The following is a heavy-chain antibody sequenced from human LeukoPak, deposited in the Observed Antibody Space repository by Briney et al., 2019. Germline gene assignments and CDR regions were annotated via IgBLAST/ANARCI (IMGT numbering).Heavy chain of an antibody. J-gene: IGHJ4*02. CDR2: IYYSGST. CDR1: GGSISSSSYY. V-gene: IGHV4-39*01. D-gene: IGHD3-10*01. Sequence: PSETLSLTCTVSGGSISSSSYYWGWIRQPPGKGLEWIGSIYYSGSTYYNPSLKSRVTISVDTSKNQFSLKLSPVTAADTAVYYCARRFGSGRGNYFDYWGQGTLVTVSS. CDR3: ARRFGSGRGNYFDY.